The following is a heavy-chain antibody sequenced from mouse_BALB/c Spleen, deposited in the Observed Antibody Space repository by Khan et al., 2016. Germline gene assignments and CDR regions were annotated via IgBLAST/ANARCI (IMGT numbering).Heavy chain of an antibody. Sequence: QVQLQQSGAELAKPGASVKMSCKASGYTFTDYWMHWVKQRPGQGLEWIGYINPNTGYTEYNQKFKDKATLTADKSSSTAYMQLSSLTSEDSAVYYGARRSDCYGSSYGCFANWAQGTLVTASA. V-gene: IGHV1-7*01. CDR3: ARRSDCYGSSYGCFAN. D-gene: IGHD1-1*01. CDR1: GYTFTDYW. J-gene: IGHJ3*01. CDR2: INPNTGYT.